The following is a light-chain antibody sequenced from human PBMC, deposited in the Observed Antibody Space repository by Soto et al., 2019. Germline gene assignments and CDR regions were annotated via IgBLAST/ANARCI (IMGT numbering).Light chain of an antibody. V-gene: IGKV3-20*01. CDR2: GAS. CDR3: QQYDGSSTWS. CDR1: QSVSSSY. Sequence: EIVLTQSPGTLSLSPGERATLSCRASQSVSSSYLAWYQQKPGQAPRLLIYGASSRATGIPDRFSGSGSGTDFTLTISRLEPEDFAVYYCQQYDGSSTWSFGQGTKVEIK. J-gene: IGKJ1*01.